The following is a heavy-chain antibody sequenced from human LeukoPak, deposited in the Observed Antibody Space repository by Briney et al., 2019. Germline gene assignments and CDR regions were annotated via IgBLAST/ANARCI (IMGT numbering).Heavy chain of an antibody. Sequence: SETLSLTCTVSGGSISSGSYYWSRIRQPAGKGLEWIGRIYTSGSTNYNPSLKSRVTISVDTSKNQFSLKLSSVTAADTAVYYCARGWEDLYYFDYWGQGTLVTVSS. CDR3: ARGWEDLYYFDY. V-gene: IGHV4-61*02. J-gene: IGHJ4*02. CDR1: GGSISSGSYY. D-gene: IGHD1-26*01. CDR2: IYTSGST.